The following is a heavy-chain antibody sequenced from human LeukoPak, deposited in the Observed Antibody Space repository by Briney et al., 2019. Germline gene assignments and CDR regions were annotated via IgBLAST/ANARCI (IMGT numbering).Heavy chain of an antibody. CDR2: ISTYNGNT. CDR3: ARDEDYGIFVNVDY. Sequence: ASVKVSCKASGYSFVLYGISWVRQAPGQGPEWMGWISTYNGNTKYAEKFQGRVTMTTDTPTSTAYMELRSLRSDDTAVCYCARDEDYGIFVNVDYWGQGTLVTVSS. J-gene: IGHJ4*02. D-gene: IGHD4-17*01. CDR1: GYSFVLYG. V-gene: IGHV1-18*01.